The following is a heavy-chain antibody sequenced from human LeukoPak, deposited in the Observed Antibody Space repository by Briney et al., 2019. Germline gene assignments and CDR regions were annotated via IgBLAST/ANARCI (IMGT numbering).Heavy chain of an antibody. J-gene: IGHJ4*02. V-gene: IGHV3-7*03. CDR1: GFTFSSYW. CDR3: ARGLGMVDY. CDR2: INKDGGEK. Sequence: GGSLRLSCAASGFTFSSYWMSWVRQAPGKGLEWVANINKDGGEKYYVDSVKGRFTISRDNAKNSLYLQMNSLRAEDTALYHCARGLGMVDYWGQGTLVTVSS. D-gene: IGHD7-27*01.